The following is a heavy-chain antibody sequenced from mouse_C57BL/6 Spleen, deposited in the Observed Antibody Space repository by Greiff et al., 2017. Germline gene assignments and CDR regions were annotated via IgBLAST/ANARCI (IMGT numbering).Heavy chain of an antibody. Sequence: VQRVESGPGLVQPSQSLSITCTVSGFSLTSYGVHWVRQSPGKGLEWLGVIWGGGSTDYNAAFMSRLSITKDNSKSQVFFQMNSLQADDTAIYYCASPYYSNYEFAYWGQGTLVSVSA. V-gene: IGHV2-5*01. D-gene: IGHD2-5*01. CDR1: GFSLTSYG. J-gene: IGHJ3*01. CDR3: ASPYYSNYEFAY. CDR2: IWGGGST.